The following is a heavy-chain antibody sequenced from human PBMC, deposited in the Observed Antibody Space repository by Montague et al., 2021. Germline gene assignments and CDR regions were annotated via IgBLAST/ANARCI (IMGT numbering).Heavy chain of an antibody. CDR1: GFTFSTSW. V-gene: IGHV3-74*01. J-gene: IGHJ4*02. CDR3: ARDRVKTGVG. Sequence: SLRLSCAASGFTFSTSWMHWVRQAAGKGLVWVSHIHPGGGGTNYADSVEGRFTVSRDNSKNMLYLQMDSLKAEDTAVYFCARDRVKTGVGWGQGTLVTVSA. D-gene: IGHD1-1*01. CDR2: IHPGGGGT.